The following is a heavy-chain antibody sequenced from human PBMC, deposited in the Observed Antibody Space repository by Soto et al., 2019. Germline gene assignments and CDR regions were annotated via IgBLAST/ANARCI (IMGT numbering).Heavy chain of an antibody. J-gene: IGHJ6*02. Sequence: EVQLVESGGGLVQPGGSLRLSCAASGFTFSSYEMNWVRQAAGKGLEWVSYISSGGTITYNADSVKGRFTISRDNAKNSLYLQLNSLRAEDTAVYYCARVLIPQRYYYYGMDVCGQG. V-gene: IGHV3-48*03. CDR2: ISSGGTIT. CDR1: GFTFSSYE. D-gene: IGHD1-1*01. CDR3: ARVLIPQRYYYYGMDV.